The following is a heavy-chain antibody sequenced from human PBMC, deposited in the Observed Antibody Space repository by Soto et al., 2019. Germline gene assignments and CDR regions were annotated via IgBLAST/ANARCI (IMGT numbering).Heavy chain of an antibody. J-gene: IGHJ4*02. CDR2: INAGNGKT. CDR3: AGEGGLRGVLI. CDR1: EYSLTSYA. D-gene: IGHD3-10*01. V-gene: IGHV1-3*01. Sequence: ASVNVSCKASEYSLTSYAMHWVRQAPGQRLEWMGWINAGNGKTKYSQKFQGRVTITRDTSASTVYMEVSSLSSVTAADTAVYYCAGEGGLRGVLIWGQGTLVTVSS.